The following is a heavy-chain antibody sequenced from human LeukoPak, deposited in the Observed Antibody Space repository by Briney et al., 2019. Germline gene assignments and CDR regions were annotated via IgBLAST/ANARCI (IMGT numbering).Heavy chain of an antibody. CDR3: ARVASSGYYNWFDP. CDR1: GGSISSYY. Sequence: SETLSLTCTVSGGSISSYYWSWIRQPAGKGLEWIGRIYTSGSTSYNPSLKSRVTMSVDTSKNQFSLKLSSVTAADTAVYYCARVASSGYYNWFDPWGQGTLVTVSS. J-gene: IGHJ5*02. V-gene: IGHV4-4*07. D-gene: IGHD3-22*01. CDR2: IYTSGST.